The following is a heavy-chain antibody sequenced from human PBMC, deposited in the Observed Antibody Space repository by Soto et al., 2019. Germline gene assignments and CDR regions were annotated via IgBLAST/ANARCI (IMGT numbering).Heavy chain of an antibody. J-gene: IGHJ5*02. CDR3: ARDPYHDSSGYPTGGWFDP. CDR2: INTDGSST. V-gene: IGHV3-74*01. D-gene: IGHD3-22*01. CDR1: GFTFRSYW. Sequence: GGSLRLSCAASGFTFRSYWMHWVRQAPGKGLVWVSRINTDGSSTSYADSVKGRFTISRDNAKNTLYLQMNSLRDEDTAVYYCARDPYHDSSGYPTGGWFDPWGQGTLVTVSS.